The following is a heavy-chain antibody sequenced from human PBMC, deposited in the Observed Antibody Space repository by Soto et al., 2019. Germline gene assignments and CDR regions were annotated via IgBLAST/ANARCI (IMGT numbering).Heavy chain of an antibody. CDR3: ARVTGGHDSGGNYMDV. CDR2: IITFVGKA. V-gene: IGHV1-69*08. CDR1: GGTLSSSS. D-gene: IGHD5-12*01. J-gene: IGHJ6*03. Sequence: QVQLVQSGPEVKKPGSSVKVSCKTSGGTLSSSSISWVRQAPGQGLEWVGRIITFVGKAKVAQQFQGRVTITADRSTDTTYMALRRLTSDDTAVYYFARVTGGHDSGGNYMDVWGTGTAVTVSS.